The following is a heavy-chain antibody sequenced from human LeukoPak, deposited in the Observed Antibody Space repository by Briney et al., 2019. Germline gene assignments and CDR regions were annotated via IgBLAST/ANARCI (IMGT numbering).Heavy chain of an antibody. Sequence: GESLKISCKVSGYSFTNYWIGWVRRMPGKGLEWMGFIYPGDSDTRYSPSFQGQVTISADQSISTAYLQWSSLKASDTAMYYCARHSPGRGAYYNGMDVWGQGTTVTVSS. CDR3: ARHSPGRGAYYNGMDV. V-gene: IGHV5-51*01. J-gene: IGHJ6*02. CDR1: GYSFTNYW. CDR2: IYPGDSDT. D-gene: IGHD3-10*01.